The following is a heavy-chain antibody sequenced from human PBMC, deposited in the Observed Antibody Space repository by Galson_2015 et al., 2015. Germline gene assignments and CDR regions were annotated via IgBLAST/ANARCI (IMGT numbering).Heavy chain of an antibody. CDR1: GFTFSDYY. J-gene: IGHJ5*02. V-gene: IGHV3-11*01. Sequence: SLRLSCAVSGFTFSDYYMSWLRQAPGKGLEWVSYITSGGTIYYADSVKGRFTISRDNAKNSLYLQMNSLRAEDTAVYYCARGSFRRGFGSIWFDPWGQGTLVTVSS. D-gene: IGHD3-10*01. CDR3: ARGSFRRGFGSIWFDP. CDR2: ITSGGTI.